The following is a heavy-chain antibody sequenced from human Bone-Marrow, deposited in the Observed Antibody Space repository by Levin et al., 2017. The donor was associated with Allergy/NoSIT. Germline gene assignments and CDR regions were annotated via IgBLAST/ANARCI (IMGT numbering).Heavy chain of an antibody. V-gene: IGHV3-23*01. Sequence: GESLKISCAASGFTFNSYSMSWVRQAPEKGLEWVSVISGRGDVTYYADSVKGRFTISRDNSKNTVFLEMNRLRAEDTAVYYCARASFGGSAHGHDYWGQGALVTVSS. CDR1: GFTFNSYS. CDR2: ISGRGDVT. CDR3: ARASFGGSAHGHDY. J-gene: IGHJ4*02. D-gene: IGHD1-26*01.